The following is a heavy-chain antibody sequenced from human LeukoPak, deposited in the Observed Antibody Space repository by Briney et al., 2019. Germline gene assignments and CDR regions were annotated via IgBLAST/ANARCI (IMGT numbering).Heavy chain of an antibody. CDR3: ARSSLRYFDWLSNNWFDP. CDR1: GGSISSNRYH. D-gene: IGHD3-9*01. V-gene: IGHV4-39*01. CDR2: IHSSGDT. J-gene: IGHJ5*02. Sequence: PSETLSLTCTVSGGSISSNRYHWGWIRQPPGKGPEWIGSIHSSGDTYHNPSLKSRLSISVDTSKNQFSLKLSSVTAADTAVYYCARSSLRYFDWLSNNWFDPWGQGTLVTVSS.